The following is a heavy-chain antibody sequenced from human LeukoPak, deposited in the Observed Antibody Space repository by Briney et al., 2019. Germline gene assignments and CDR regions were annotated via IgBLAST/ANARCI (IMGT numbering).Heavy chain of an antibody. CDR2: INSDGSST. CDR3: ARDRSYYGYFDS. V-gene: IGHV3-74*01. D-gene: IGHD1-26*01. CDR1: VFNFDSSW. Sequence: GGSLRLSCAGSVFNFDSSWMHWVRQGTGEGLVWVSRINSDGSSTTYADSVKGRFTISRDNAKNTLYLQMNSLRAEDTAVYYCARDRSYYGYFDSWGQGTLVTVSS. J-gene: IGHJ4*02.